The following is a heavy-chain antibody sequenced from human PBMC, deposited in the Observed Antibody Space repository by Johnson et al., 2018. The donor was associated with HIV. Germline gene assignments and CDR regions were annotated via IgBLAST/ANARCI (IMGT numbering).Heavy chain of an antibody. J-gene: IGHJ3*02. CDR1: GFTFSSYA. CDR3: AKDGDYAIGFDAFDI. Sequence: QVQLVESGGGVVQPGRSLRLSCAASGFTFSSYAMHWVRQAPGKGLEWVAVISYDGSNKYYAESVKGRFTISRDNSKKTLNLQMNSLRAEDTAVYYCAKDGDYAIGFDAFDIWGQGTMVTVSS. V-gene: IGHV3-30*04. CDR2: ISYDGSNK. D-gene: IGHD4-17*01.